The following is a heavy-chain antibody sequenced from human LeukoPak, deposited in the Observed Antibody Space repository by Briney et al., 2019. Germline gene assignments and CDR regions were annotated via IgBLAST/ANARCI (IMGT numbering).Heavy chain of an antibody. J-gene: IGHJ4*02. CDR2: IYTSGST. CDR3: ARRGSSWDYFDY. CDR1: GGSISSYY. Sequence: SETLSLTCTVSGGSISSYYWSWIRQPAGKGLEWIGRIYTSGSTNYNPSLKSRVTMSVDMSKNQFSLKLSSVTAADTAVYYCARRGSSWDYFDYWGQGALVTVSS. D-gene: IGHD6-6*01. V-gene: IGHV4-4*07.